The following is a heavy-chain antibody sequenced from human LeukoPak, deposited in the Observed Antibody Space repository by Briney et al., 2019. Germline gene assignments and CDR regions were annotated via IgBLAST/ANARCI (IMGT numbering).Heavy chain of an antibody. CDR1: GGSISSSSYC. V-gene: IGHV4-39*07. Sequence: SETLSLTCTVSGGSISSSSYCWGWIRQPPGKGLEWIGSIYYSGSTYYNPSLKSRVTISVDTSKNQFSLKLSSVTAADTAVYYCARARRAARPYYFDYWGQGTLVTVSS. CDR2: IYYSGST. J-gene: IGHJ4*02. D-gene: IGHD6-6*01. CDR3: ARARRAARPYYFDY.